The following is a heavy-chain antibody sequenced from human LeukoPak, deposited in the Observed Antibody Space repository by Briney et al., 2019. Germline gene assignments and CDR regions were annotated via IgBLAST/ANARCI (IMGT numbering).Heavy chain of an antibody. D-gene: IGHD4-17*01. CDR3: ARDRYGDYSFDY. CDR2: ISGSGDNT. J-gene: IGHJ4*02. CDR1: RFTFSNYA. Sequence: PWESLRLSCAASRFTFSNYAMNWIRQPPGKGLEWVSRISGSGDNTHYAYSMKGRFTISRDNSMNMMYLQMSSLRADDTALYYCARDRYGDYSFDYWGQGVVVTVSS. V-gene: IGHV3-23*01.